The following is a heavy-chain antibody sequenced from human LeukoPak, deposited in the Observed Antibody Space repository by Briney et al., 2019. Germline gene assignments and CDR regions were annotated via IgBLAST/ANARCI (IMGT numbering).Heavy chain of an antibody. CDR3: ARGGAPAIAAAGNWFDP. CDR1: GFTFSSYS. V-gene: IGHV3-48*04. D-gene: IGHD6-13*01. Sequence: GGSLRLSCAASGFTFSSYSMNWVRQAPGKGLEWVSYISSRSSTIYYADSVKGRSTISRDNAKNSLYLQMNSLRAEDTAVYYCARGGAPAIAAAGNWFDPWGRGTLVTVSS. J-gene: IGHJ5*02. CDR2: ISSRSSTI.